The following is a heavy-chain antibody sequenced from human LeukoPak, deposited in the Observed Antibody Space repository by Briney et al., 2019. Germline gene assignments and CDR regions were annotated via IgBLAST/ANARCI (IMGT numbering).Heavy chain of an antibody. CDR3: ARGTVADTAMVLDY. CDR2: IGAYNGNT. Sequence: AASVKVSCKASGYTFTSYGISWVRQAPGQGLEWMGWIGAYNGNTNYAQKLQGRVTMTTDTSTSTAYMELRSLRSDDTAVYYCARGTVADTAMVLDYWGQGTLVTVSS. D-gene: IGHD5-18*01. CDR1: GYTFTSYG. J-gene: IGHJ4*02. V-gene: IGHV1-18*01.